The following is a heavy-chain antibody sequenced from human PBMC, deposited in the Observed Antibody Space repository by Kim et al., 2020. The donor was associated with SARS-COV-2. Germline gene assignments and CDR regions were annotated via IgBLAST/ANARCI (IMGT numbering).Heavy chain of an antibody. V-gene: IGHV3-30*18. CDR2: ISYDGSNK. J-gene: IGHJ5*02. CDR3: AKFKPGA. Sequence: GGSLRLSCAASGFTFSSYGMHWVRQAPGKGLEWVAVISYDGSNKYYADSVKGRFTISRDNSKNTLYLQMNSLRAEDTAVYYCAKFKPGAWGQGTLVTVSS. CDR1: GFTFSSYG.